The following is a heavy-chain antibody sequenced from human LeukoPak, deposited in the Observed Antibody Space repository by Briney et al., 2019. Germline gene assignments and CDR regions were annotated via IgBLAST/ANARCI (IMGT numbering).Heavy chain of an antibody. CDR2: IGGSSGST. J-gene: IGHJ4*02. CDR3: AKGEQWLALGYLVDY. V-gene: IGHV3-23*01. D-gene: IGHD6-19*01. CDR1: GFTFSSYA. Sequence: GGSLRLSCAASGFTFSSYAMSWVRQAPGKGLEWVSAIGGSSGSTYYADSVKGRFTISRDNSKNTLHLQMNSLRVEDTAVYYCAKGEQWLALGYLVDYWGQGTLVTVSS.